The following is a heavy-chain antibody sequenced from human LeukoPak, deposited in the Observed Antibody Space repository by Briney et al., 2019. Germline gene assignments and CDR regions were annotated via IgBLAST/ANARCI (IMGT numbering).Heavy chain of an antibody. CDR2: ISTSGATM. Sequence: GGSLRLSCAASGFTFTSYEMNWVRQAPGKGLEWVSFISTSGATMHYADSVKGRFTISRDNTKNSLYLQMNSLRAEDTAVYYCARDKDDLAYCSAGSCLVDDAFGVWGQGTMVTVSS. J-gene: IGHJ3*01. V-gene: IGHV3-48*03. CDR1: GFTFTSYE. D-gene: IGHD2-15*01. CDR3: ARDKDDLAYCSAGSCLVDDAFGV.